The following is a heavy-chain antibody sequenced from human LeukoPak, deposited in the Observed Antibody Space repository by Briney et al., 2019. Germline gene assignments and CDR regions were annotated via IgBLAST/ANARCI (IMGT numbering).Heavy chain of an antibody. D-gene: IGHD3-22*01. Sequence: PSETLSLTCAVSGGSTSSYYWSWIRQPPGRGLEWIGCLYHSGKTIYNPSLKSRVTISVDTSKNQFSLMLNSVTAADTATYYCARHQKDPYDSIFHAFEIWGQGTMATVSS. V-gene: IGHV4-59*03. CDR2: LYHSGKT. J-gene: IGHJ3*02. CDR3: ARHQKDPYDSIFHAFEI. CDR1: GGSTSSYY.